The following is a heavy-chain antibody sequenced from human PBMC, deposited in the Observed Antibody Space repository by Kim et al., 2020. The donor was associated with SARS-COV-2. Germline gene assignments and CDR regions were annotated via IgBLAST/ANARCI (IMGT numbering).Heavy chain of an antibody. CDR3: ARELGSGWHDF. D-gene: IGHD6-19*01. V-gene: IGHV3-23*01. J-gene: IGHJ4*02. CDR2: T. Sequence: TSYADSVRGRFTISRDNSKNTVSMELDSLRTGDTAIYYCARELGSGWHDFWGQGTLVVVSS.